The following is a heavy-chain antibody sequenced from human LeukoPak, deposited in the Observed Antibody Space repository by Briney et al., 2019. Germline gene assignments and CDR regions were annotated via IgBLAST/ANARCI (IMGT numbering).Heavy chain of an antibody. CDR2: INTDGSDT. D-gene: IGHD5-18*01. CDR3: ARAEDYSYGTDY. J-gene: IGHJ4*02. Sequence: PGGSLRLSCAASGFTFSSYWMHWVRQAPGKGLVWVSRINTDGSDTTYADSVKGRFTISRDNAKNTLYLQMNSLRAEDTAVYYCARAEDYSYGTDYWGQGTLVTVSS. V-gene: IGHV3-74*01. CDR1: GFTFSSYW.